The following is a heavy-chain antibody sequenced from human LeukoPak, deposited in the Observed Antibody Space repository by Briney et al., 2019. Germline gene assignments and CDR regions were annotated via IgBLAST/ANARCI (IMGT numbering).Heavy chain of an antibody. D-gene: IGHD3-16*02. V-gene: IGHV1-45*02. CDR1: GYTFTRYY. CDR3: ASPGYDYVWGSYRWNAFDI. Sequence: ASVKVSCKASGYTFTRYYLHWVRQAPGQALEWMGWITPFNGNTNYAQKFQDRVTITRDRSMSTAYMELSSLRSEDTAMYYCASPGYDYVWGSYRWNAFDIWGQGTMVTVSS. CDR2: ITPFNGNT. J-gene: IGHJ3*02.